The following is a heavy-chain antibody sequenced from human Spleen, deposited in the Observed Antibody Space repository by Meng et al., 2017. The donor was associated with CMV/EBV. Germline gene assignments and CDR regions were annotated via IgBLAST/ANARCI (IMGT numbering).Heavy chain of an antibody. CDR1: GGSISSSYY. V-gene: IGHV4-39*07. CDR2: MYYSGDT. CDR3: ARVRGSSGHGAFDY. J-gene: IGHJ4*02. D-gene: IGHD3-22*01. Sequence: GSLRLSCTVSGGSISSSYYWGWIRQPPGKGLEWIGSMYYSGDTYYNPSLKSRVTISVDTAMNQFSLRLSFVTAADTAMYYCARVRGSSGHGAFDYWGQGTLVTVSS.